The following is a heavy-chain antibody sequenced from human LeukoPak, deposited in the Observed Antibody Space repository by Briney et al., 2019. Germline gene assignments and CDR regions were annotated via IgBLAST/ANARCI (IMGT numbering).Heavy chain of an antibody. V-gene: IGHV1-69*04. CDR3: ASHQGRGYYDSSGYNY. Sequence: SVKVSCKASGGTFSSYAISWVRQAPGQGLEWMGRIIPIFGIANYAQKFQGRVTITADKSTSTAYMELSSLRSEETAVYYCASHQGRGYYDSSGYNYWGQGTLVTVSS. J-gene: IGHJ4*02. CDR1: GGTFSSYA. CDR2: IIPIFGIA. D-gene: IGHD3-22*01.